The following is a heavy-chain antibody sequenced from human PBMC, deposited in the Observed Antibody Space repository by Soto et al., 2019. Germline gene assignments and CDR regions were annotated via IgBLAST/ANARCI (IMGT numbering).Heavy chain of an antibody. CDR2: IRKIANSYTT. J-gene: IGHJ4*02. CDR3: PRRITGTPTAYGGS. CDR1: GFTFSDHY. D-gene: IGHD1-7*01. V-gene: IGHV3-72*01. Sequence: EVQLVESGGDLVQPGGSLRLSCAVSGFTFSDHYMDWVRQAPGKGLEWVGRIRKIANSYTTDYAASVKGRFTISRDDSKCYLYLCRNIVKRADAAMYYCPRRITGTPTAYGGSWGQGTLFSVSS.